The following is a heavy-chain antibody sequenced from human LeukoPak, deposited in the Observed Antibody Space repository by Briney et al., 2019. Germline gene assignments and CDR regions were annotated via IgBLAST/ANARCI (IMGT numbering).Heavy chain of an antibody. V-gene: IGHV4-39*01. CDR3: ARPLTRGGTYYV. Sequence: PSETLSLTCGVSGDSIRSSIYYWGWIRQPPGKGLEWIGSVYYDGCAYYNPSLKSRVTISVDTSKNQLSLKLSSVTAADTAVYYCARPLTRGGTYYVWGQGTLVTVS. CDR1: GDSIRSSIYY. D-gene: IGHD1-26*01. CDR2: VYYDGCA. J-gene: IGHJ1*01.